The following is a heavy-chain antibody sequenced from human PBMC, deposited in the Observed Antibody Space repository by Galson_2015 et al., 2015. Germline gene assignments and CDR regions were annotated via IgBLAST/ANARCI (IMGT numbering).Heavy chain of an antibody. CDR1: GGTSSSYA. CDR3: ARDARWLQLPGVAVDI. Sequence: SVKVSCKASGGTSSSYAISWVRQAPGQGLEWMGGIITMFGTTNYAQKFQGRVTITTEESTRTAYMELSSLRLENTAVYYCARDARWLQLPGVAVDISSQGTMVTVSS. D-gene: IGHD5-24*01. J-gene: IGHJ3*02. V-gene: IGHV1-69*05. CDR2: IITMFGTT.